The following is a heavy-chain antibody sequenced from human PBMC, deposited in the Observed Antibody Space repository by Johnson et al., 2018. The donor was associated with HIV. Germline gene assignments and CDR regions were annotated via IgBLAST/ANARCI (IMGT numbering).Heavy chain of an antibody. J-gene: IGHJ3*02. D-gene: IGHD3-10*01. CDR1: GFTVGSNY. CDR2: IYSGGTT. CDR3: AREEVLDAFDI. Sequence: VQLVESGGGLIQPGGSLRLYCAASGFTVGSNYMSWVRQAPGKGLEWVSVIYSGGTTYYADSVKGRFTISRDNSKNTLYLQMSSLRAEDTAVYYCAREEVLDAFDIWGQGTMVT. V-gene: IGHV3-53*01.